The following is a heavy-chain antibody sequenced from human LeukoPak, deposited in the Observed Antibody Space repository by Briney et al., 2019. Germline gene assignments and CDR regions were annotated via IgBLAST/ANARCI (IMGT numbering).Heavy chain of an antibody. CDR1: GGSFSGYY. V-gene: IGHV4-34*01. J-gene: IGHJ4*02. Sequence: PSETLSLTCAVYGGSFSGYYWSWIRQPPGKGLEWIGEINHSGSTNYNPSLKSRVTISVDTSKNQFSLKLSSVTAADTAVYYCARRGWGYSPFYDYWGQGTLVTVSS. D-gene: IGHD5-18*01. CDR2: INHSGST. CDR3: ARRGWGYSPFYDY.